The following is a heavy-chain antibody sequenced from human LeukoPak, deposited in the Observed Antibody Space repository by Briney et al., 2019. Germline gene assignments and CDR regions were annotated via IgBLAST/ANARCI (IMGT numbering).Heavy chain of an antibody. D-gene: IGHD3-9*01. J-gene: IGHJ3*02. V-gene: IGHV4-59*01. CDR3: ARAPSYSDLLTGYYVHAFDI. Sequence: PSETLSLTCTVSGGSIRSYYWSWIRQPPGKGLEWIGYIYYSGSTNYNPSLKSRVTISVDTSKNQFSLKLSSVTAADTAVYYCARAPSYSDLLTGYYVHAFDIWGQGTVVTVSS. CDR1: GGSIRSYY. CDR2: IYYSGST.